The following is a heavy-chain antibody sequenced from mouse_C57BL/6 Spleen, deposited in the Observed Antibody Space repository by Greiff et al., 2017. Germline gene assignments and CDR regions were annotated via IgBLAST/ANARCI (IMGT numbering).Heavy chain of an antibody. CDR1: GFNIKDYY. CDR2: IDPEDGET. J-gene: IGHJ3*01. CDR3: ASLFSHYDGSSYDGAWFAY. D-gene: IGHD1-1*01. V-gene: IGHV14-2*01. Sequence: VQLQQSGAELVKPGASVKLSCTASGFNIKDYYMHWVKQRTEQGLEWIGRIDPEDGETKYAPKFKGKATITADTCSNTAYLQISSLTSEDTAVYYCASLFSHYDGSSYDGAWFAYWGQGTLVTVSA.